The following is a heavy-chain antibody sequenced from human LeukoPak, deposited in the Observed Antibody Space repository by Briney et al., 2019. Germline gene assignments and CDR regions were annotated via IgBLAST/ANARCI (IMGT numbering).Heavy chain of an antibody. D-gene: IGHD4-23*01. CDR2: ISNNAMTK. CDR1: GFTFSDYY. Sequence: PGGSLRLSCAASGFTFSDYYMAFIRQAPGKGLECVSYISNNAMTKYYTDSVKGRFTISRDNSKNTLYLQMNSLRAEDTAVYYCARRAGGYSHPYDYWGQGTLVTVSS. CDR3: ARRAGGYSHPYDY. V-gene: IGHV3-11*01. J-gene: IGHJ4*02.